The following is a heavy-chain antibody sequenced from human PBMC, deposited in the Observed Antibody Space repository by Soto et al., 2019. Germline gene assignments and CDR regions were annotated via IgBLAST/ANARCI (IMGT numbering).Heavy chain of an antibody. V-gene: IGHV1-3*01. D-gene: IGHD1-26*01. CDR3: ARGGSLYWYFDL. CDR1: GYTFTSYA. J-gene: IGHJ2*01. Sequence: QVQLVQSGAEVKKPGASVKVSCKASGYTFTSYAMHWVRQAPGQGLEWMGWINAGNGNTKYSQNFQGRVTITRDTSASTAYMELSSLRSEDTAVYYCARGGSLYWYFDLWGRGTLVTVSS. CDR2: INAGNGNT.